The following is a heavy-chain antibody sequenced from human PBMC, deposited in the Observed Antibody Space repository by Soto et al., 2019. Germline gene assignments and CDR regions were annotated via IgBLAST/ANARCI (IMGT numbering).Heavy chain of an antibody. Sequence: QVQLQESGPGLVKPSQTLSLTCTVSGGSISSGGYYWSWIRQHPGKGLEWSGYIYYSGSTYYNPSLNRPVHIPXATSKNQSSLKLSSVTAADTAVYYCARSAGYYFVSWGQGTLVAVSS. J-gene: IGHJ4*02. CDR3: ARSAGYYFVS. CDR2: IYYSGST. CDR1: GGSISSGGYY. D-gene: IGHD5-12*01. V-gene: IGHV4-31*01.